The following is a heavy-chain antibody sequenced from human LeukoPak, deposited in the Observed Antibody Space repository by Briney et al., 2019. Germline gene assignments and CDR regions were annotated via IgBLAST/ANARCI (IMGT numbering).Heavy chain of an antibody. CDR1: GYTYTSYY. V-gene: IGHV1-46*01. D-gene: IGHD3-22*01. Sequence: GASVKVSCKASGYTYTSYYMHWVRQAPGQGLEWMGIINPSGGSTSYAQKFQGRVTMTRDTSTSTDYMELSSLRSEDTAVYYCARDFYYFNSSGRHPGGFDSWGQGTLITVSS. CDR2: INPSGGST. J-gene: IGHJ5*01. CDR3: ARDFYYFNSSGRHPGGFDS.